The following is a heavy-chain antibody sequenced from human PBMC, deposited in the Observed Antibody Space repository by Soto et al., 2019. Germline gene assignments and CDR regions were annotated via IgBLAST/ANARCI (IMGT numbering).Heavy chain of an antibody. CDR2: IYPGDSDT. J-gene: IGHJ6*02. CDR1: GYRIAGFW. CDR3: ARRQYYDILTGYNCNVTDV. Sequence: PELLLQISCNVSGYRIAGFWIRWVLQMTGKGLEWMGIIYPGDSDTRYSPSFQGQVTISADKSISTAYLQWSSLKASDTAMYYCARRQYYDILTGYNCNVTDVWGQGTTVT. V-gene: IGHV5-51*01. D-gene: IGHD3-9*01.